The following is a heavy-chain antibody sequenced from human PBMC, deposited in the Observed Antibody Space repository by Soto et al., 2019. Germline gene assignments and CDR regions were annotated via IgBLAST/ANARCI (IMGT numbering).Heavy chain of an antibody. J-gene: IGHJ4*02. CDR2: IYYSGST. V-gene: IGHV4-59*01. CDR1: GGSISSYY. CDR3: ARESIAVAGYFDY. Sequence: SETLSLTCTVSGGSISSYYWSWIRQPPGKGLEWIGYIYYSGSTNYNPSLKSRVTISVDTSKNQFSLKLSSVTAADTAVYYCARESIAVAGYFDYWGQGTLVTVSS. D-gene: IGHD6-19*01.